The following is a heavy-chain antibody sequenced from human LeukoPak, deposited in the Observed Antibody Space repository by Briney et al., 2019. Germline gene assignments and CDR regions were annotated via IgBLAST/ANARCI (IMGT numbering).Heavy chain of an antibody. D-gene: IGHD3-3*01. J-gene: IGHJ4*02. Sequence: GGSLRLSCAASGFTFDDYAMHWVRQAPGKGLEWVSGISWNSGSIGYADSVKGRFTIFRDNAKNSLYLQMNSLRAEDTALYYCAKDIGAYDFWSGHFDYWGQGTLVTVSS. CDR1: GFTFDDYA. CDR3: AKDIGAYDFWSGHFDY. CDR2: ISWNSGSI. V-gene: IGHV3-9*01.